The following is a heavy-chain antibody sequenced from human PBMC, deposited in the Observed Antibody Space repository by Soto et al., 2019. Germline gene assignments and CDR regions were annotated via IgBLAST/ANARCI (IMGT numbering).Heavy chain of an antibody. Sequence: GGSLRLSCAPSGFTFSSYAMSWVRQAPGKGLEWVSAISGSGGSTYYADSVKGRFTISRDNSKNTLYLQMNSLRAEDMAVYYCAKGKTWPKDLLAYWGQGTLVTVSS. CDR1: GFTFSSYA. CDR3: AKGKTWPKDLLAY. CDR2: ISGSGGST. J-gene: IGHJ4*02. V-gene: IGHV3-23*01.